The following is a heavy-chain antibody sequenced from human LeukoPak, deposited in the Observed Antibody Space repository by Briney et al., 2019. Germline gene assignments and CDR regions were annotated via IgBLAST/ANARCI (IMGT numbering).Heavy chain of an antibody. V-gene: IGHV5-51*01. CDR2: VYPGDSDT. J-gene: IGHJ4*02. CDR3: ARSIAVAGTTGFDY. Sequence: GESLKIFCQGSGYSFTSYWIGWVRQMPGKGLEWMGIVYPGDSDTRYRPSFPGQVTISADKSISTAYLQWSSLKASDTAMYYCARSIAVAGTTGFDYWGQGTLVTVSS. CDR1: GYSFTSYW. D-gene: IGHD6-19*01.